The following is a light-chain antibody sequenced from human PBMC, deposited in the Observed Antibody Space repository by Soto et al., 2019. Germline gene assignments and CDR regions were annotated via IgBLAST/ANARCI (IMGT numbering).Light chain of an antibody. CDR2: SNN. J-gene: IGLJ2*01. CDR3: ATWDDSLNGLI. V-gene: IGLV1-44*01. CDR1: SSNIKTNG. Sequence: QLVLTQPPSASGTPGQRVTISCSGGSSNIKTNGVSWYQQVPGAAPKLLIYSNNQRPSGAPDRFSGSKSGTSASLAISGLQSEDEATYHCATWDDSLNGLIFGGGTQLTV.